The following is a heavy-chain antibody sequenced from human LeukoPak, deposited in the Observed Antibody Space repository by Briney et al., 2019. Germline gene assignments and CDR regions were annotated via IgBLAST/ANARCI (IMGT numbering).Heavy chain of an antibody. CDR3: ARRGVQLWLRNYYYGMDV. Sequence: PGGSLRLSCAASGFTFSSYSMNWVRQAPGKGLEWVSSISSSSSYIYYADSVKGRFTISRDNAKNSLYLQMNSLRAEDTAVYYCARRGVQLWLRNYYYGMDVWGQGTTVTVSS. V-gene: IGHV3-21*01. CDR1: GFTFSSYS. D-gene: IGHD5-18*01. J-gene: IGHJ6*02. CDR2: ISSSSSYI.